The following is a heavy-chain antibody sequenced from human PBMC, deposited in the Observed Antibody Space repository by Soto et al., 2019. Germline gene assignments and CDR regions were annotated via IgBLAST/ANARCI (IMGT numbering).Heavy chain of an antibody. CDR1: GFTFRDYY. CDR2: IIYSGTYS. CDR3: ARGTVITH. Sequence: PGGSLRLSCAASGFTFRDYYMTWIRQAPGKGLECVSYIIYSGTYSNYADSVKGRFTISRDNAKNSLYLQMNSLRVEDTAVYYCARGTVITHWGQGILVTVSS. V-gene: IGHV3-11*06. D-gene: IGHD1-1*01. J-gene: IGHJ4*02.